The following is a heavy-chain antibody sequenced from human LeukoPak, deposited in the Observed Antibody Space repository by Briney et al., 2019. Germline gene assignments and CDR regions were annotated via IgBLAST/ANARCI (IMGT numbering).Heavy chain of an antibody. Sequence: PGGSLRLSCAASGFTFSSYSMNWVRQAPGKGLEWVSYISSSSSTIYYADSVKGRFTISRDNAKNSLYLQMNSLRAEDTAVYYCAREGYSSSWYRYNWFDPWGQGTLVTVSS. J-gene: IGHJ5*02. V-gene: IGHV3-48*04. CDR3: AREGYSSSWYRYNWFDP. CDR1: GFTFSSYS. CDR2: ISSSSSTI. D-gene: IGHD6-13*01.